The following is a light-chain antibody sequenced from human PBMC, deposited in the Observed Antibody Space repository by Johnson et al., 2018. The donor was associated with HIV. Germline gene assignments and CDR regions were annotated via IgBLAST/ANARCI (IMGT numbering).Light chain of an antibody. CDR2: ENN. CDR1: SSNIGNNY. CDR3: GTWDSSLSAHYV. V-gene: IGLV1-51*02. J-gene: IGLJ1*01. Sequence: QPVLTQPPSVSAAPGQKATISCSGSSSNIGNNYVSWYQQLPGTAPKLLIYENNKRPSGIPDRFSGSKSGTSATLGITGLQTGDEADYYCGTWDSSLSAHYVFGTGTKVTVL.